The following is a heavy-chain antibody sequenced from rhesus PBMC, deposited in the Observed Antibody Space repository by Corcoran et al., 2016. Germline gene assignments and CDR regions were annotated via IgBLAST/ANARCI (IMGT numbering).Heavy chain of an antibody. Sequence: QLQLQESGPGMVKTSETLSLTCAVAGCSISSHYWRWIRTPPGKGLEWIGRISVSGGSSDYNPSLKSRVTISTDASKNQFSLKLSSVTAADSAVYYCARAHPRSSVDYWGQGVLVTVSS. V-gene: IGHV4-173*01. CDR3: ARAHPRSSVDY. J-gene: IGHJ4*01. CDR1: GCSISSHY. CDR2: ISVSGGSS. D-gene: IGHD2-15*01.